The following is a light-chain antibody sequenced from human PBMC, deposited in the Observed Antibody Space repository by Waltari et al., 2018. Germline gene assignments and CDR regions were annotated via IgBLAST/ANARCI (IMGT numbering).Light chain of an antibody. CDR3: QQYYSTPLT. CDR2: DTS. V-gene: IGKV1-NL1*01. CDR1: QGIYNS. Sequence: DILMTQSPSSLSASVGDRVRITCRASQGIYNSLAWYQQKPGKPPKLLLYDTSTLESGVPSRFSGSGSGTDYTLTVSSLQPEDFATYYCQQYYSTPLTFGGGTKVEIQ. J-gene: IGKJ4*01.